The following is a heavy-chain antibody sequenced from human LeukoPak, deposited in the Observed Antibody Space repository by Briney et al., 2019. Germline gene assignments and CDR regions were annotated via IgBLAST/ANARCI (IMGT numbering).Heavy chain of an antibody. CDR3: AKYYNSGDSPFDY. V-gene: IGHV3-23*01. J-gene: IGHJ4*02. D-gene: IGHD5-24*01. CDR2: ISANSGST. Sequence: PGGSLRLSCAASGFTFSSYAMTWVRQAPGKGLEWVSAISANSGSTYYADSVRGRFTISRDNSKNTLDLQMSSLRAEDTAIYYCAKYYNSGDSPFDYWGQGTLVTVSS. CDR1: GFTFSSYA.